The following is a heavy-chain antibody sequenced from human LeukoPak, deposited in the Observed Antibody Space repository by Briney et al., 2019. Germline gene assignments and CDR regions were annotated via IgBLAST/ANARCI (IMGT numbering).Heavy chain of an antibody. CDR2: ISGDSATT. CDR3: AKDGYYASSGYS. V-gene: IGHV3-43*02. CDR1: GFTFDDYS. J-gene: IGHJ4*02. D-gene: IGHD3-22*01. Sequence: GGSLRLSCAVSGFTFDDYSMHWVRQPPGKGLEWVSLISGDSATTDYADSVKGRFTISRDNRKNSLYLQMSSLRIEDTALYYCAKDGYYASSGYSWGQGTLVTVSS.